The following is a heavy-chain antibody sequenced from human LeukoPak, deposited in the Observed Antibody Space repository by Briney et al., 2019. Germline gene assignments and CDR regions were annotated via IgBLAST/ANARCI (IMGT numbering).Heavy chain of an antibody. CDR2: INNDGSST. D-gene: IGHD3-22*01. Sequence: GWSLRLSCAASGFTFSSYWMHWVRQAPGKGLVWFSRINNDGSSTTYADSVKGRFTISRDNAQNALYLQMNSLRAEDTAVYYCARDRYESSLFHDYWRQGTLVTVSA. CDR3: ARDRYESSLFHDY. V-gene: IGHV3-74*03. J-gene: IGHJ4*02. CDR1: GFTFSSYW.